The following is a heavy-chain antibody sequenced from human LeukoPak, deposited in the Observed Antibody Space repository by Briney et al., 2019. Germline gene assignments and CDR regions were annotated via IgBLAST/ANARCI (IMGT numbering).Heavy chain of an antibody. CDR3: ARDFNWNPPDS. Sequence: GGSLRLSCAASGFTFSSHWVHWVRQAPGKGLVWVSRINSEGSITTYADSAQGRFTISRDNAKNTLYLQMNSLRVEDTAVYYCARDFNWNPPDSWGQGTLVTVSS. J-gene: IGHJ4*02. CDR1: GFTFSSHW. V-gene: IGHV3-74*01. CDR2: INSEGSIT. D-gene: IGHD1-1*01.